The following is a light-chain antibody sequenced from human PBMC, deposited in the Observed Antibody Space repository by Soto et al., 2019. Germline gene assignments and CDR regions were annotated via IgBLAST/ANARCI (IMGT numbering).Light chain of an antibody. Sequence: EIVLTQSPGSLSLSPRERATLSCRASQSVSSNHLAWYQQKPGQAPRLLIYGASRRATGIPDRFSGSGSGTEFTLTISSLQPEDFATYYCLQYSSYSWTFGQGTKVEIK. CDR1: QSVSSNH. CDR3: LQYSSYSWT. V-gene: IGKV3-20*01. CDR2: GAS. J-gene: IGKJ1*01.